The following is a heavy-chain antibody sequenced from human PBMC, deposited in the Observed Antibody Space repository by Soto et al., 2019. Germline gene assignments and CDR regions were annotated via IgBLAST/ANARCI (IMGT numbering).Heavy chain of an antibody. CDR1: GGSISSGGYS. D-gene: IGHD3-3*01. V-gene: IGHV4-30-2*01. CDR2: IYHSGSA. J-gene: IGHJ4*02. CDR3: ARVGGAYDFWSGYYFDY. Sequence: QLQLQESGSGLVKPSQTLSLTCAVSGGSISSGGYSWSWIRQPPGKGLEWIGYIYHSGSAYYNPSLNSRVTISVDRSKNQFSLKLSSVTAADTAVYYCARVGGAYDFWSGYYFDYWGQVTLVTVSS.